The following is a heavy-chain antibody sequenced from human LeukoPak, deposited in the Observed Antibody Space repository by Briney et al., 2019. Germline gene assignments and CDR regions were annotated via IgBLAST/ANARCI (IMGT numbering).Heavy chain of an antibody. CDR3: ARPYDTRGYFPDY. D-gene: IGHD3-22*01. V-gene: IGHV3-21*01. J-gene: IGHJ4*02. Sequence: IPGGSLRLSCAASGFTFSSYAMNWVRQAPGKGPEWVSSISRGSDHIFYADSMKGRFTISRDNAKNSLYLQMNSLGAEDTAVYYCARPYDTRGYFPDYWGQGTLVTVSS. CDR2: ISRGSDHI. CDR1: GFTFSSYA.